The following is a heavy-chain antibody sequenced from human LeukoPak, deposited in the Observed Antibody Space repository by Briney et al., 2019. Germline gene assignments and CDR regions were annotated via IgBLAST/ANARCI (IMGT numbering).Heavy chain of an antibody. Sequence: PSETLSLTCTVSGGSISSSSYYWGWIRQPPGKGLEWIGSIYYSGSTYYNPSLKSRVTISVDTSKNQFSLKLSSVTAADTAVYYCARHYGRGSGRYYTPPDYWGQGTLVTVSS. CDR2: IYYSGST. D-gene: IGHD3-10*01. V-gene: IGHV4-39*01. J-gene: IGHJ4*02. CDR1: GGSISSSSYY. CDR3: ARHYGRGSGRYYTPPDY.